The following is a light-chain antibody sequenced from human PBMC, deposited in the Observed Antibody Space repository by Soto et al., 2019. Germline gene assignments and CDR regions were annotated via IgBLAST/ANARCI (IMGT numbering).Light chain of an antibody. CDR3: QQYNNWPHT. J-gene: IGKJ2*01. CDR1: QSVSSK. CDR2: GVS. V-gene: IGKV3-15*01. Sequence: IVMTQSPPTLSVSPCERATFFCRASQSVSSKLAWFQQKPGQAPSLLIYGVSTRATGIPVRFSGSGSGTEFTLTVNSLQSEDFAVYYCQQYNNWPHTFGQGAKVDI.